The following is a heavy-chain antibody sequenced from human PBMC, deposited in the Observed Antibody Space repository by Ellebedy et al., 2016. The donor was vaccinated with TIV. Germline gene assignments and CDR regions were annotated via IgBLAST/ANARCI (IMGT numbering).Heavy chain of an antibody. CDR2: ISGSGGRT. CDR1: GLTLSSYA. J-gene: IGHJ4*02. CDR3: AKDPGYVDS. Sequence: GESLKISCATSGLTLSSYAMSWVRQAPGKGLEWVSSISGSGGRTDYADSVKGRFTISRDNSKNTLYLQMNSLRAEDTAVYYCAKDPGYVDSWGQGTLVTVSS. D-gene: IGHD2-2*01. V-gene: IGHV3-23*01.